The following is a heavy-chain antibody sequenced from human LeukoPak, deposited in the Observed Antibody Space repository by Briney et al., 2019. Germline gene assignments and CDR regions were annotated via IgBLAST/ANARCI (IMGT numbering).Heavy chain of an antibody. Sequence: GASVKVSCKASGYTFTSYDINWVRQATGQGLEWMGWMNPNSGNTGYAQKFQGRVTMTRNTSISTAYMELSSLRSEDTAVYYCARADYDFWSGYYTNGGYYYYYMDVWGKGTTVTVSS. CDR1: GYTFTSYD. D-gene: IGHD3-3*01. J-gene: IGHJ6*03. CDR2: MNPNSGNT. V-gene: IGHV1-8*01. CDR3: ARADYDFWSGYYTNGGYYYYYMDV.